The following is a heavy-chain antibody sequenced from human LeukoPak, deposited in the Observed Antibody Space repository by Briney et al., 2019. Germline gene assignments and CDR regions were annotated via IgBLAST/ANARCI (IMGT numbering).Heavy chain of an antibody. Sequence: ASVKVSCKASGYTFTSYGISWVRQAPGQGLEWMSWISAYNGNTNYAQKLQGRVTMTTDTSTSTAYMELRSLRSDDTAVYYCARSYSSSWYGEYYFDYWGQGTLVTVSS. CDR3: ARSYSSSWYGEYYFDY. CDR2: ISAYNGNT. V-gene: IGHV1-18*01. J-gene: IGHJ4*02. CDR1: GYTFTSYG. D-gene: IGHD6-13*01.